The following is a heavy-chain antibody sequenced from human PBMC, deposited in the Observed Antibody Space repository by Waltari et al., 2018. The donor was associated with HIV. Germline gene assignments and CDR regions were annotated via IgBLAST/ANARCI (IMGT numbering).Heavy chain of an antibody. CDR3: ARGLFGVGSNWFDP. D-gene: IGHD3-3*01. Sequence: QVQLQESGPGLVKPSETLSLTCSVSGGSFISYHWTWIRQPPGKGLGWIGYIYDTVRTNCNPSLNSRVTISVDTSKNQFSLRLRSVTAADTAVYYCARGLFGVGSNWFDPWGQGILVTVSS. J-gene: IGHJ5*02. CDR2: IYDTVRT. V-gene: IGHV4-59*01. CDR1: GGSFISYH.